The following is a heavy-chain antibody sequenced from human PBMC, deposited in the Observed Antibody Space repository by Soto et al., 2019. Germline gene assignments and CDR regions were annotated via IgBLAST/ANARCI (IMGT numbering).Heavy chain of an antibody. CDR2: VNHSGST. Sequence: PSETLSLTCAVYGGSFSGYHCSWVRQPPGKGLEWIAEVNHSGSTNYNPSLKSRVTISVDTSKNYFSLKLSFVTAADTAVYYCARALPVSRYCISIDCPRSGMDVWGQGTTVTVSS. D-gene: IGHD2-2*01. CDR3: ARALPVSRYCISIDCPRSGMDV. V-gene: IGHV4-34*01. J-gene: IGHJ6*02. CDR1: GGSFSGYH.